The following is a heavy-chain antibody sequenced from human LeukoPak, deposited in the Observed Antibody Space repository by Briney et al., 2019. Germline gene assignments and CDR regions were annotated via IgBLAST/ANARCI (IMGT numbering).Heavy chain of an antibody. D-gene: IGHD2-2*02. CDR3: ARVYAPGVWFDY. CDR1: GYTFINYY. Sequence: GASVKVSCKASGYTFINYYLHWVRQAPGQGLEWMGIINPGDGTTNYAQRFQDRVTLTRDTSTSTLYMELSSLRSEDTAVYYCARVYAPGVWFDYWGQGTLVTVSS. CDR2: INPGDGTT. J-gene: IGHJ4*02. V-gene: IGHV1-46*01.